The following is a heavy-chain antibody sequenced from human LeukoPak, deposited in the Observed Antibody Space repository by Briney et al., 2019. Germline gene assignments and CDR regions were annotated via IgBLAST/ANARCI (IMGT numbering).Heavy chain of an antibody. V-gene: IGHV4-59*08. Sequence: SETLSLTCTVSGGSISSYYWSWIRQPPGKGLEWIGYIYYSGSTNYNPSLKSRVTISVDTSKNQFSLKLSSATAADTAVYYCARTSPGSSDAFDIWGQGTMVTVSS. CDR1: GGSISSYY. CDR2: IYYSGST. D-gene: IGHD2-2*01. CDR3: ARTSPGSSDAFDI. J-gene: IGHJ3*02.